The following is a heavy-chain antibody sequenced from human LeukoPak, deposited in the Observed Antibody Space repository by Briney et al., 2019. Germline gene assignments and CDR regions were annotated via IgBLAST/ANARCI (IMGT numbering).Heavy chain of an antibody. J-gene: IGHJ4*02. Sequence: PGGSLRLSCAASGFTFSSYSMNWVRQAPGKGLEWVSYISSSSSTIYYADSVKGRFTISRDNAKNSLYLQMNSLRAEDTAVHYCAREPPPSRSPYYFDYWGQGTLVTVSS. V-gene: IGHV3-48*01. CDR3: AREPPPSRSPYYFDY. CDR2: ISSSSSTI. CDR1: GFTFSSYS.